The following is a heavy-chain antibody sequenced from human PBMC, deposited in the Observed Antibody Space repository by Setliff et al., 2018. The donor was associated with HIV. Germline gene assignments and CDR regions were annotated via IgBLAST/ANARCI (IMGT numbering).Heavy chain of an antibody. CDR3: ARANELLTRFSYYYYYMDV. D-gene: IGHD2-15*01. Sequence: GGSLRLSCAASGFTFSSYWMSWVRQAPGRGLEWVANIKQDGSETYYVDSVKGRFTASRDNAKNSLYLQMNSLKAEDTAVYYCARANELLTRFSYYYYYMDVWGEGTTVTVSS. J-gene: IGHJ6*03. V-gene: IGHV3-7*03. CDR1: GFTFSSYW. CDR2: IKQDGSET.